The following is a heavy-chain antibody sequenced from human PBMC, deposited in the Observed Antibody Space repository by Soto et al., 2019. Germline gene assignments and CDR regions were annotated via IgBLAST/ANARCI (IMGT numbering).Heavy chain of an antibody. Sequence: SETLSLTCTVSGGSISSYYWSWIRQPPGKGLKWIGYIYYSGSTNYNPSLKSRVTISVDTSKNQFSLKLSSVTAADTAVYYCARHPTVYSNYVALLRRFYMDVWGKGTTVTVSS. D-gene: IGHD4-4*01. V-gene: IGHV4-59*08. CDR1: GGSISSYY. CDR2: IYYSGST. CDR3: ARHPTVYSNYVALLRRFYMDV. J-gene: IGHJ6*03.